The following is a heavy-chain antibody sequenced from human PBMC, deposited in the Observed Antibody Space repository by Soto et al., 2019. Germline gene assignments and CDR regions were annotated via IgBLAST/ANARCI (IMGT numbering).Heavy chain of an antibody. CDR3: ARESPYGDYVDAFDS. CDR1: GYTFTSYF. V-gene: IGHV1-18*01. Sequence: GASVKVSCKASGYTFTSYFISWVRQAPGQGLEWMGWISAYNGNTNYAQKLQGRVTMTTDTSTSTAYMELRSLRSDDTAVYYCARESPYGDYVDAFDSWGQGTMVTVSS. CDR2: ISAYNGNT. D-gene: IGHD4-17*01. J-gene: IGHJ3*02.